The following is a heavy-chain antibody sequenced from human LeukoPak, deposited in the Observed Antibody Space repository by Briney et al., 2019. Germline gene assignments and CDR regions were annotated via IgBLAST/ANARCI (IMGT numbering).Heavy chain of an antibody. CDR3: ARGLRPYDYVWGSYRPIYFDY. J-gene: IGHJ4*02. D-gene: IGHD3-16*02. V-gene: IGHV4-34*01. CDR1: GGSFSGYY. Sequence: PSETLSLTCAVYGGSFSGYYWSWIRQPPGKGLEWIGEINHSGSTNYNPSLKSRVTISVDTSKNQFSLKLSSVTAADTAVYYCARGLRPYDYVWGSYRPIYFDYWGQGTLVTVSS. CDR2: INHSGST.